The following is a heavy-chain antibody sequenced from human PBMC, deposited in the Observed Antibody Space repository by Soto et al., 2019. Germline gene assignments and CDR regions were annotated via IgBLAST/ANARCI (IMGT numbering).Heavy chain of an antibody. Sequence: GGSLRLSCAASGFTFSSYAMHWVRQAPGKGLEWVAVISYDGSNKYYADSVKGRFTISRDNSKNTLYLQMNSLRAEDTAVYYCARDYGYCSSTSCYPAWFDPWGQGTLVTVSS. J-gene: IGHJ5*02. D-gene: IGHD2-2*01. CDR3: ARDYGYCSSTSCYPAWFDP. CDR1: GFTFSSYA. V-gene: IGHV3-30-3*01. CDR2: ISYDGSNK.